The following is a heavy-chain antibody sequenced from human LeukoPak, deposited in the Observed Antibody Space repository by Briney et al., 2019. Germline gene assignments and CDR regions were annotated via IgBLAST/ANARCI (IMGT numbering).Heavy chain of an antibody. CDR1: GGSISSYY. CDR2: IYYSGST. D-gene: IGHD6-19*01. J-gene: IGHJ5*02. V-gene: IGHV4-59*08. Sequence: SETLSLTCTVSGGSISSYYWSWIRQPPGKGLEWIGYIYYSGSTNYNPSLKSRVTISVDTSKNQFSLKLSSVTAADTAVYYCARHPSTRLDWFDPWGQGTLVTVSS. CDR3: ARHPSTRLDWFDP.